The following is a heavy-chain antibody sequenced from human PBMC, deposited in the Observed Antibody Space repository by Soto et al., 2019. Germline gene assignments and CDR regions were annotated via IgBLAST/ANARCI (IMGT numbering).Heavy chain of an antibody. CDR2: ISDSGGRT. Sequence: GGSLRLSCAASGFTFSTYAMSWVRQAPGKGLEWVSAISDSGGRTYYADSVQGRFTISRDNSKNTLFLQMSSLRAEETDVYYFETRTYSGALRFHADVDVWGQGTRVTVS. D-gene: IGHD2-21*01. J-gene: IGHJ6*02. V-gene: IGHV3-23*01. CDR1: GFTFSTYA. CDR3: ETRTYSGALRFHADVDV.